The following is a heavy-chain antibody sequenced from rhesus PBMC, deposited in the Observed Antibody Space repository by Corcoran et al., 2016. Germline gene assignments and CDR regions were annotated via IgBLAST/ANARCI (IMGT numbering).Heavy chain of an antibody. CDR3: ARGPPVVITPLGYFDY. CDR1: GGSISDSYR. CDR2: IFGSITST. D-gene: IGHD3-16*01. V-gene: IGHV4S10*01. J-gene: IGHJ4*01. Sequence: QVQLQESGPGVVKPSETLSLTCAVSGGSISDSYRWNCIRQPPRKGLEWIGYIFGSITSTNYNPSLKSRVTISKDTDKNQFYWQLNSVTAADTAVDYWARGPPVVITPLGYFDYWGQGVLVIVSS.